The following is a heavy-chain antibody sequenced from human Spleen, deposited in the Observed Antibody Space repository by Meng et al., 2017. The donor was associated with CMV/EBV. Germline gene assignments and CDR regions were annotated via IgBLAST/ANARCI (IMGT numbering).Heavy chain of an antibody. D-gene: IGHD3-3*01. J-gene: IGHJ6*02. Sequence: ASVKVSCKSSGFTFTSYYMHWVRQAPGQGLEWMGIINPSGGSTTYAQKFQGRVTMTRDTSTSTAYMELSNLRSEDTAVYYCAREDDDFWSGYYYYYGMDGWGQGTTVTVSS. CDR2: INPSGGST. CDR3: AREDDDFWSGYYYYYGMDG. CDR1: GFTFTSYY. V-gene: IGHV1-46*01.